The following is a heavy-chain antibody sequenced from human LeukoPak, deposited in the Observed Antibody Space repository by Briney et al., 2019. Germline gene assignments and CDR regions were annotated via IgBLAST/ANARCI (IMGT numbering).Heavy chain of an antibody. D-gene: IGHD5-12*01. CDR2: ISAYNGNR. V-gene: IGHV1-18*01. CDR1: GYSFGDYG. J-gene: IGHJ4*02. Sequence: VASVKVSCKASGYSFGDYGFSWVRQAPGQGLEWLGWISAYNGNRNYAQKVEGRVTMTTDTSTSTAYLELRGLRPGDTAVYYCARDDSGAKVDIDYWGQGTLLIVSS. CDR3: ARDDSGAKVDIDY.